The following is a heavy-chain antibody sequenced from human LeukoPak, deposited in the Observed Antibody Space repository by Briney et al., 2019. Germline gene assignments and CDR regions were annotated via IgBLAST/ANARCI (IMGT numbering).Heavy chain of an antibody. CDR2: ISGSGGST. J-gene: IGHJ4*02. CDR3: SGGIMLYYFDY. CDR1: GSYW. D-gene: IGHD2-15*01. Sequence: GGSLRLSCAASGSYWMHWVRRAPGKGLEWVSAISGSGGSTYYADSVEGRFTISRDNSKNTLYLQMNSLRVEDTAVYYCSGGIMLYYFDYWGQGTLVTVSS. V-gene: IGHV3-23*01.